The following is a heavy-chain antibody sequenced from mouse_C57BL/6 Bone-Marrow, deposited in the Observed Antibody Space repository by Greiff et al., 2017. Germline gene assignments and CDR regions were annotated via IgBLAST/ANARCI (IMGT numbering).Heavy chain of an antibody. D-gene: IGHD1-3*01. CDR1: GFTFTDYY. CDR2: IRNKANGYTT. Sequence: EVMLVESGGGLVQPGGSLSLSCAASGFTFTDYYMSWVRQPPGKALEWLGFIRNKANGYTTEYSASVKGRFTISRDNSQSILYLQMNALRAEDSATYYYARYLYPKGFAYWGQGTLVTVSA. V-gene: IGHV7-3*01. J-gene: IGHJ3*01. CDR3: ARYLYPKGFAY.